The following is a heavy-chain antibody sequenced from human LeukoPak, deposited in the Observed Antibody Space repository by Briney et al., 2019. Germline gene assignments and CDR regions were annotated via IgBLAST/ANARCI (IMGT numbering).Heavy chain of an antibody. CDR3: ARDFGDFRTDY. D-gene: IGHD4-17*01. CDR1: GGXISSGNYY. J-gene: IGHJ4*02. Sequence: PSETLSLTCTVSGGXISSGNYYWAWIRQPPGKGLEWIGSSDYSGTKTYNPYFGSRVSVSVDTSKNQFSLKLTSVTAADTAVYYCARDFGDFRTDYWGQGTLVTVSS. V-gene: IGHV4-39*01. CDR2: SDYSGTK.